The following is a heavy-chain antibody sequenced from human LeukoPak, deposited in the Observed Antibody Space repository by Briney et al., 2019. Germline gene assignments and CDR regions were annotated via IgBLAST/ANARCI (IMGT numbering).Heavy chain of an antibody. J-gene: IGHJ4*02. CDR2: IYYSGST. CDR1: GGSISSYY. V-gene: IGHV4-59*08. D-gene: IGHD2-15*01. CDR3: ARRISYCSGGSCYLAFDY. Sequence: PSETLSLTCTVSGGSISSYYWSWIRQPPGKGLEWIGYIYYSGSTNYNPSLKGRVTISVDTSKNQFSLKLSPVTAADTAVYYCARRISYCSGGSCYLAFDYWGQGTLVTVSS.